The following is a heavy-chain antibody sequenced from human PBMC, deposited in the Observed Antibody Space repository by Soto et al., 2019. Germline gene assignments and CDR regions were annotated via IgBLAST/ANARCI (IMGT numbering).Heavy chain of an antibody. D-gene: IGHD4-4*01. CDR2: IRSNGGST. J-gene: IGHJ6*04. CDR3: VKDDYSRSYNYYQYGMGV. CDR1: ECNFSDYG. V-gene: IGHV3-64D*09. Sequence: SLRLWCRAAECNFSDYGMHWIIQAPGKGLEYVSAIRSNGGSTYYAGSVKGRFTASRDNSENTLYLQMSSLRAEDTAVYYCVKDDYSRSYNYYQYGMGVCAERLTLTVSS.